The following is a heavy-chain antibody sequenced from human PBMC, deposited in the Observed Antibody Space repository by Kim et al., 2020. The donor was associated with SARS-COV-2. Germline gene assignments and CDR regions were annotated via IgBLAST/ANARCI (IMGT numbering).Heavy chain of an antibody. CDR1: GFTFSSYA. D-gene: IGHD3-10*01. J-gene: IGHJ4*02. CDR2: IIGSGGST. CDR3: AKDAHGEGMLGSVLGYYFAY. V-gene: IGHV3-23*01. Sequence: GGSLRLSCTASGFTFSSYAMSWVRQAPGKGLEGVAAIIGSGGSTYSADSVKGRFTISRDTSKNTLYLQMNSLRAEDTAVYYCAKDAHGEGMLGSVLGYYFAYWGQGTLVTVSS.